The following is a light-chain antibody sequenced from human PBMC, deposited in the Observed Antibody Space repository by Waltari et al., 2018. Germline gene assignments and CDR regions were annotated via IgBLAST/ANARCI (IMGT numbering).Light chain of an antibody. V-gene: IGKV1-39*01. Sequence: DIQMTQSPSSQSASVGDRVTITCRASQTITRYLNWFQQKPGNAPKILIYATSSLQSGVPSRVSGSGSGTDFTLTISSLQPEDFATYYCQQSYSIPLTFGGGTKVEIK. CDR2: ATS. J-gene: IGKJ4*01. CDR3: QQSYSIPLT. CDR1: QTITRY.